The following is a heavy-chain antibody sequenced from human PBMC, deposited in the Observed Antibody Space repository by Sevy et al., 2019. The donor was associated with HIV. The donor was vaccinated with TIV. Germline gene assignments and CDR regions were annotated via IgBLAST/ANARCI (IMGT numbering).Heavy chain of an antibody. J-gene: IGHJ3*02. Sequence: ASVKVSCKASGYTFTGYYMHWVRQAPGQGLEWMGRINPNSGGTNYAQKFQGRVTMTRDTSISTAYMELSRLRSDDTAVYYWATPRVKGGGLPAFDIWGQGTMVTVSS. D-gene: IGHD1-26*01. CDR2: INPNSGGT. CDR1: GYTFTGYY. V-gene: IGHV1-2*06. CDR3: ATPRVKGGGLPAFDI.